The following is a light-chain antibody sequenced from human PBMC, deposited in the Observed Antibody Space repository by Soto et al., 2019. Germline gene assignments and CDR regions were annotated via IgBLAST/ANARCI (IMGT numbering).Light chain of an antibody. CDR2: NNN. V-gene: IGLV1-47*01. Sequence: QSVLIQPPSASGTPGQSVTMSCSGGTSNIGSKFVHWYQHLPGTAPKLLILNNNQRPSGVPDRFSDSKSGTSASLAISGLRSEDEADYYCASWDDNLGGPVLGGGTKVTVL. CDR1: TSNIGSKF. J-gene: IGLJ2*01. CDR3: ASWDDNLGGPV.